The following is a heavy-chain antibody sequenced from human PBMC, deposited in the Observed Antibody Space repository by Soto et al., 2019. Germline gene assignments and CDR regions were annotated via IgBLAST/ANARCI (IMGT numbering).Heavy chain of an antibody. Sequence: SGPKLVNPTQTLTLTCTFSGFSLSTRGVGVGWIRQPPGKALEWLALIYWDDDKRYSPSLRSRLTISKDTSKNQVVLTMTNMDPVDTATYYCIQSRCGGDCLQSYASHYYYGMDVWGQGTTVTVSS. CDR2: IYWDDDK. CDR1: GFSLSTRGVG. V-gene: IGHV2-5*02. J-gene: IGHJ6*02. CDR3: IQSRCGGDCLQSYASHYYYGMDV. D-gene: IGHD2-21*02.